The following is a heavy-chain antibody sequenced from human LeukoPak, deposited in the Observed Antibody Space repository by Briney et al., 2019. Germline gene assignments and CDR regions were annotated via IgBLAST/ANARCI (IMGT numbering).Heavy chain of an antibody. J-gene: IGHJ6*04. V-gene: IGHV3-21*01. CDR3: ARGCSSDSCYLILGMDV. D-gene: IGHD2-2*01. CDR2: LSSSSRDI. Sequence: GGSLRLSCAASGFSFNTHSMNWVRQAPGKGLEWISSLSSSSRDIYYADSVKGRFTISRDNAKNSLYLQMNSLRAEDTAVYYCARGCSSDSCYLILGMDVWGKGTTVTVSS. CDR1: GFSFNTHS.